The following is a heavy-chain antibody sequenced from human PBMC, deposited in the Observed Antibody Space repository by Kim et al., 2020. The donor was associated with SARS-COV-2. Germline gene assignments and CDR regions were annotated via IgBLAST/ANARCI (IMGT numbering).Heavy chain of an antibody. D-gene: IGHD6-19*01. V-gene: IGHV3-30*04. Sequence: GGSLRLSCAASGFPFNSFAMHWVRQAPGKGLAWMAIISYDGANKYYADSVKGRFTIARDNSENTVYLQMNSLRPEDTAVYYCARDTTGWYPRGFRFGSWGQGTLVTVSS. CDR1: GFPFNSFA. J-gene: IGHJ5*02. CDR3: ARDTTGWYPRGFRFGS. CDR2: ISYDGANK.